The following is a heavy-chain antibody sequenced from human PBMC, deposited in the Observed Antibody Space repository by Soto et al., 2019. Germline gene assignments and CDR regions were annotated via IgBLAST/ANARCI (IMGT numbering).Heavy chain of an antibody. CDR2: ISAYNGNT. V-gene: IGHV1-18*01. CDR1: GYTFTSYD. CDR3: ARDNGGYCSSTSCYYYYYYMDV. D-gene: IGHD2-2*01. J-gene: IGHJ6*03. Sequence: ASVKVSCKASGYTFTSYDINWVRQAPGQGLEWMGWISAYNGNTNYAQKLQGRVTMTTDTSTSTAYMELRSLRSDDTAVYYCARDNGGYCSSTSCYYYYYYMDVWGKGTTVTVSS.